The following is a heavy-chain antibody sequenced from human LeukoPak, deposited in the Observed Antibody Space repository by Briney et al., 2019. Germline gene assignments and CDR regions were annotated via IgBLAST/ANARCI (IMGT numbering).Heavy chain of an antibody. J-gene: IGHJ4*02. V-gene: IGHV1-3*01. Sequence: ASVKVSCKASGYTFTSYAMHWVRQAPGQRLEWMGWINAGNGNTKYSQKFQGRVTITRDTSASTAHMELSSLRSEDTAVYYCALPQLPHYYFDYWGQGTLVTVSS. CDR2: INAGNGNT. CDR3: ALPQLPHYYFDY. CDR1: GYTFTSYA. D-gene: IGHD1-14*01.